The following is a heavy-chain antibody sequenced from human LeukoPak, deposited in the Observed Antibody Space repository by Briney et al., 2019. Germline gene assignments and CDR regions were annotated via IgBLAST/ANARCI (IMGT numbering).Heavy chain of an antibody. D-gene: IGHD5-12*01. J-gene: IGHJ5*02. CDR2: IIPIFGTA. CDR3: AREGPRLGIKWWFGP. CDR1: GGTFSSYA. Sequence: SVKVSCKASGGTFSSYAISWVRQAPGQGLEWMGGIIPIFGTANYAQKFQGRVTITTDESTSTAYMKLSSLRSEDTAVYYCAREGPRLGIKWWFGPWGQGTLVTVSS. V-gene: IGHV1-69*05.